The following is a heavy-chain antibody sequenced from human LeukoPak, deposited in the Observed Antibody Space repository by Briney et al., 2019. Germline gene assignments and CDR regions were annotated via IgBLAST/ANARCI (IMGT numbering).Heavy chain of an antibody. V-gene: IGHV3-48*03. CDR2: ISSSGRNI. D-gene: IGHD5-18*01. J-gene: IGHJ4*02. CDR1: GFTFSNYE. Sequence: GGSLRLSCAASGFTFSNYEFNWVRQAPGKGLEWVSYISSSGRNIYYADSVKGRFTISRDNAKNSLYLQMNSLRAEDTAVYYCAKDLVQLWSKDFWGQGTLVTVSS. CDR3: AKDLVQLWSKDF.